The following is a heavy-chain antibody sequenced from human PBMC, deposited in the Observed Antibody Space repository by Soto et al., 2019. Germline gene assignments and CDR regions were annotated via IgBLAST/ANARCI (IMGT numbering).Heavy chain of an antibody. CDR3: GIGFSGGYYNGSGSVDFDY. CDR2: ISYDGSNK. D-gene: IGHD3-22*01. V-gene: IGHV3-30-3*01. J-gene: IGHJ4*02. CDR1: GFTFSSYA. Sequence: HPGGSLRLSCAASGFTFSSYAMHRVRQATGKGLEWVAVISYDGSNKYYADYVKGRFTLSRDNSKNTLYLQMNSLRAEETAVYYCGIGFSGGYYNGSGSVDFDYWGQGTLVTISS.